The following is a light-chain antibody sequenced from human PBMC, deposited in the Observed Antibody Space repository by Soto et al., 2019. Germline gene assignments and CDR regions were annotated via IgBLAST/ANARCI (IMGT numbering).Light chain of an antibody. Sequence: EIVLTQSPGTLSLSLGERATLSCRASQSVSSSYLAWYQQTPGQAPRLLIYGASSRATGIPDRFSASGSGTDFTLTISRLEPEDFAVYYCQQYGSSPYTFGQGTRLEIK. CDR1: QSVSSSY. V-gene: IGKV3-20*01. J-gene: IGKJ2*01. CDR3: QQYGSSPYT. CDR2: GAS.